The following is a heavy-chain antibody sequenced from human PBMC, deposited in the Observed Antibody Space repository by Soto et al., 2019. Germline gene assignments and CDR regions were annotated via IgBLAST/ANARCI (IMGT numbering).Heavy chain of an antibody. CDR3: AIDPLGYSSSHFFDH. CDR1: GASVSSGSHY. CDR2: IYYSGST. D-gene: IGHD6-6*01. V-gene: IGHV4-61*01. J-gene: IGHJ4*02. Sequence: QVQLQESGPGLVKPSETLSVTCSVSGASVSSGSHYWSWIRQSPGKGLEWIGFIYYSGSTNYTPSLKSRVTISVDTSKTQFSLKVSSVTAADTAVYCCAIDPLGYSSSHFFDHWGQGTRVTVSS.